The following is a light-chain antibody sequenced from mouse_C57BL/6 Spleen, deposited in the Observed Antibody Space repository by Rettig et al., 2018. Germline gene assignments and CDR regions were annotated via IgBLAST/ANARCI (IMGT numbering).Light chain of an antibody. CDR2: GTN. Sequence: LTTSPGETVTLTCRSSTGAVTTSNYANWVQEKPDHLFTGLIGGTNNRAPGVPARFSGSLIGDKAALTITGAQTEDEAIYFCALWYSNHFIFGSGTKVTVL. CDR1: TGAVTTSNY. J-gene: IGLJ3*01. V-gene: IGLV1*01. CDR3: ALWYSNHFI.